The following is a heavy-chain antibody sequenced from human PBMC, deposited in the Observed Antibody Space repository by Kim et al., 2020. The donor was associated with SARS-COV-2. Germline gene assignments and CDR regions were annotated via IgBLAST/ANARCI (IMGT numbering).Heavy chain of an antibody. CDR3: ASFLPGHREPLIKHSRSAPDPEKYGMDV. Sequence: SETLSLTCAVYGGSFSGYYWSWIRQPPGKGLEWIGEINHSGSTNYNPSLKSRVTISVDTSKNQFSLKLSSVTAADTAVYYCASFLPGHREPLIKHSRSAPDPEKYGMDVWGQGTTVTVSS. CDR2: INHSGST. V-gene: IGHV4-34*01. CDR1: GGSFSGYY. J-gene: IGHJ6*02. D-gene: IGHD6-13*01.